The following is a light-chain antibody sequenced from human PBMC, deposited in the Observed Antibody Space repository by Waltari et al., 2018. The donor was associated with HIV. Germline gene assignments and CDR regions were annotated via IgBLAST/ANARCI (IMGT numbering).Light chain of an antibody. J-gene: IGKJ4*01. CDR2: GAS. V-gene: IGKV1-9*01. Sequence: DIQLTQSPSFLSASVGDRVTITCRASQGIGSSLAWYQQKPGKAPNLLIYGASTLSSWVPPRFSGSGSGTEFALTISSLQPEDFATYYCQQLSSYRALTFGGGTKVEIK. CDR3: QQLSSYRALT. CDR1: QGIGSS.